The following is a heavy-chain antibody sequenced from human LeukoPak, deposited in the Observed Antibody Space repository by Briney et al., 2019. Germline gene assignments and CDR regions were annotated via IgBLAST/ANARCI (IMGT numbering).Heavy chain of an antibody. CDR1: GYSFTSYD. J-gene: IGHJ4*02. D-gene: IGHD3-9*01. CDR2: MNPNTGVT. Sequence: ASVKVSCKASGYSFTSYDINWVRQATGQGLEWMGYMNPNTGVTGVTQKFQGRVTMTRDPSINTAYMELTSLRSEDTAVYFCTRGGEILTHYKHIDYWGQGTLVTVSS. CDR3: TRGGEILTHYKHIDY. V-gene: IGHV1-8*01.